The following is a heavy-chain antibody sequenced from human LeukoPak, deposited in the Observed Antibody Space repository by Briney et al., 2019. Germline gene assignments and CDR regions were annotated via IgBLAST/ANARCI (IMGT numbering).Heavy chain of an antibody. CDR2: IYSGGST. D-gene: IGHD6-19*01. J-gene: IGHJ5*02. CDR3: ARDRAVAGTRWFDP. V-gene: IGHV3-66*01. CDR1: GFTVSSNY. Sequence: GGSLRLSCAASGFTVSSNYMSWVRQAPGKGLEWVSVIYSGGSTYYADSAKGRFTISRDNSKNTLYLQMNSLRAEDTAVYYCARDRAVAGTRWFDPWGQGTLVTVSS.